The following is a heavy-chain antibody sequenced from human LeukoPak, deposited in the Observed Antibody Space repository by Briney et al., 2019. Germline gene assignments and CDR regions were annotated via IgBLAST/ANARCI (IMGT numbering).Heavy chain of an antibody. J-gene: IGHJ6*02. D-gene: IGHD2-2*01. Sequence: ASVKASCKASGGTFSSYAISWVRQAPGQGLEWMGRIIPILGIANYAQKFQGRVTITADKSTSTAYMELSSLRSEDTAVYYCAREVNSTSCSPCYYYYGMDIWGQGTTVTVSS. CDR1: GGTFSSYA. CDR2: IIPILGIA. CDR3: AREVNSTSCSPCYYYYGMDI. V-gene: IGHV1-69*04.